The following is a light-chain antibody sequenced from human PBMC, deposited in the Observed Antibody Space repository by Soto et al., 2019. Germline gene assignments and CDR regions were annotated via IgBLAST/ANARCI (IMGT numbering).Light chain of an antibody. J-gene: IGKJ4*01. CDR1: QSVTNY. V-gene: IGKV3-11*01. CDR3: QLRSNLPLT. Sequence: EIVLTQSPATLSLSPGDTATLSCRASQSVTNYLAWYQQKPGQAPRLLIYAASNRATGIPARFSGSGSGTEQTLTISGEDTEDYSCYNCQLRSNLPLTFGGAPKADIK. CDR2: AAS.